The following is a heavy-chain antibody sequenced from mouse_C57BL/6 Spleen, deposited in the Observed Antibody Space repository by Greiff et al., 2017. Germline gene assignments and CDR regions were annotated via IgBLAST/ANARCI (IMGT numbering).Heavy chain of an antibody. Sequence: ESGPGLVKPSQSLSLTCSVTGYSITSGYYWNWIRQFPGNKLEWMGYISYDGSNNYNPSLKNRISITRDTSKNQFFLKLNSVTTEDTTTYYCAREAGLRQRYFDYWGQGTTLTVSS. CDR2: ISYDGSN. D-gene: IGHD2-4*01. J-gene: IGHJ2*01. V-gene: IGHV3-6*01. CDR3: AREAGLRQRYFDY. CDR1: GYSITSGYY.